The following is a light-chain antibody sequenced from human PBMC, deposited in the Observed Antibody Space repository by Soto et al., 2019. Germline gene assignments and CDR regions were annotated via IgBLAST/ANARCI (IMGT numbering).Light chain of an antibody. Sequence: EIVMTQSPATLSVSPGERATLSCRASQSVSSNLAWYQQKPGQAPRLLIYGASTRATGIPARFSGSGSGTEFTLTISILQSEDFAVYYCQQYNNWPPLTFGQGTRMEIK. V-gene: IGKV3-15*01. J-gene: IGKJ5*01. CDR1: QSVSSN. CDR3: QQYNNWPPLT. CDR2: GAS.